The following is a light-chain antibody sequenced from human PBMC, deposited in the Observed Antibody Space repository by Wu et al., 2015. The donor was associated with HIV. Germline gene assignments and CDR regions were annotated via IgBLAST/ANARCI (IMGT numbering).Light chain of an antibody. V-gene: IGKV3-15*01. CDR3: QQYNNWPRT. CDR2: DAS. CDR1: QSISSN. Sequence: EIVMTQSPATLSVSPGERATLSCRASQSISSNLAWYQQKPGQAPRLLIYDASTRATGIPARFSGSESGTEFTLTISSIQSEDFAAYYCQQYNNWPRTFGQGTKVEIK. J-gene: IGKJ1*01.